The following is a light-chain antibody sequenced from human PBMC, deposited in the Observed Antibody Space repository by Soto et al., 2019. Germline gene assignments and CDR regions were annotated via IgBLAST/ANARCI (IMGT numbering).Light chain of an antibody. CDR2: EVI. CDR3: NSYTSSTSLDV. J-gene: IGLJ1*01. V-gene: IGLV2-14*03. CDR1: SSDIGAHNF. Sequence: QSVLTQPASVSGSPGQAITVSCSGTSSDIGAHNFVPWYQQHPGKAPKLIIYEVINRPSGVSDRFSGSKSGNTASLTISGLQSEDEADYYCNSYTSSTSLDVFGTGTKVTVL.